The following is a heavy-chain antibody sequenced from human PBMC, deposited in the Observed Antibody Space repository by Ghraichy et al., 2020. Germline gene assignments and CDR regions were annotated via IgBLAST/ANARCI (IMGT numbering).Heavy chain of an antibody. CDR2: ISNGGNTI. CDR3: ARLAMASPVNAGWYFDV. Sequence: GGSLRLSCVTSGFSFSHCGFNWVRKAPGRGLEWIAYISNGGNTIYYADSVKGRFTVSKDNAKNSLYLQMNSLRDDDTAVYFCARLAMASPVNAGWYFDVWGRGTLVTVSS. CDR1: GFSFSHCG. J-gene: IGHJ2*01. D-gene: IGHD5-24*01. V-gene: IGHV3-48*02.